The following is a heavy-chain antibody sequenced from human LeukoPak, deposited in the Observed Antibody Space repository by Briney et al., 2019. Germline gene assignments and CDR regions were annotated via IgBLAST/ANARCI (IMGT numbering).Heavy chain of an antibody. CDR2: TSYDGSNN. Sequence: PGGSLRLSCAASGFTFNRHGMNWVRQAPGKGLEWVAVTSYDGSNNYYSESVKGRFTISRDNSKNTVSLQMNSLRADDTAVYYCAKGNENWGWGRNYGMDVWGQGTTVTVS. CDR3: AKGNENWGWGRNYGMDV. CDR1: GFTFNRHG. J-gene: IGHJ6*02. D-gene: IGHD7-27*01. V-gene: IGHV3-30*18.